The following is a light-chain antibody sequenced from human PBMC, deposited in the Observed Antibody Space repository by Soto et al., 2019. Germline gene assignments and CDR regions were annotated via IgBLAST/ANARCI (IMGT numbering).Light chain of an antibody. J-gene: IGKJ5*01. Sequence: EIFLTQSPCTRSLSATAIATLSCTPSQSVRAYLAWYQQKPGQAPRLLIYDASNRATGIPARFSGSGSGTDFTLTISSLEPEDFAVYFCQQRSNWPPITFGQGTRLEIK. CDR2: DAS. CDR1: QSVRAY. V-gene: IGKV3-11*01. CDR3: QQRSNWPPIT.